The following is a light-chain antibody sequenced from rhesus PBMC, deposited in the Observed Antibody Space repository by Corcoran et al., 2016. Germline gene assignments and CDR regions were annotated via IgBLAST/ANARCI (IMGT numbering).Light chain of an antibody. CDR1: QGISSW. V-gene: IGKV1-22*01. Sequence: DIQMTQSPSSLSASVGDTVTITCRASQGISSWLAWYQQKPGNAPKLLIYKASSLQSGVPSRFSGSGSGTDFTLTISRLQSEDFATYYCQQYSSRPLTFGGGTKVEIK. J-gene: IGKJ4*01. CDR3: QQYSSRPLT. CDR2: KAS.